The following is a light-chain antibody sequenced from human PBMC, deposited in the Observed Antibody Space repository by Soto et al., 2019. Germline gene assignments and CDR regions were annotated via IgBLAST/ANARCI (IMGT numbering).Light chain of an antibody. Sequence: QSALTQPRSVSGSPRQSVTISCTGTSTDVGGYNYVSWYQQHPGKVPKLMLYDVSKRPSGVPDRFSGSKSGNTASLTISGLQAEDEADYYCCSYAGRDTLYVFGSGTKVTVL. J-gene: IGLJ1*01. CDR2: DVS. CDR1: STDVGGYNY. V-gene: IGLV2-11*01. CDR3: CSYAGRDTLYV.